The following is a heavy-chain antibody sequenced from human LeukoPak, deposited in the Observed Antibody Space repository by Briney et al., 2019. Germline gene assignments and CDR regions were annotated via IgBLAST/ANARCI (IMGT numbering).Heavy chain of an antibody. CDR3: TRHYGP. J-gene: IGHJ4*02. V-gene: IGHV3-74*01. CDR1: GFTFSSYW. CDR2: IASDGSST. D-gene: IGHD3-16*01. Sequence: PGGSLRLSCAASGFTFSSYWMNWVRQAPGKGLVWVSRIASDGSSTTYADSVKGRFSISRDNAKNTLYLQMNSLRVEDTAVYYCTRHYGPWGQGTLVTVSS.